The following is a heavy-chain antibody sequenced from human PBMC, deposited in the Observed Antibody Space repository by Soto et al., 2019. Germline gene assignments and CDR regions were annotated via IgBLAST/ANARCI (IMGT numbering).Heavy chain of an antibody. D-gene: IGHD3-3*01. CDR2: ISSSGSNI. CDR3: AGLEWRLDTGYGMDV. CDR1: GFSFSRYS. J-gene: IGHJ6*02. V-gene: IGHV3-48*02. Sequence: QPGGSLRLSCAASGFSFSRYSMSWVRQAPGKGLESVSYISSSGSNIYYADSVKGRFTISRDNAKNSLYLQMNSLRDEDTAVYYCAGLEWRLDTGYGMDVWGQGTTVTVSS.